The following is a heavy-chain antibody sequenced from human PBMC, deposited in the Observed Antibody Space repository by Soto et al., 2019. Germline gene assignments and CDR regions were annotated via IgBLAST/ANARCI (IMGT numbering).Heavy chain of an antibody. Sequence: ASVKVSCKASGYTFTSYAISWVRQAPGQGLEWMGWISANFGKTNYAQKLQGRVTMTTDTSTSTAYMELRSLRSEDTAVYYCAILVCLITQKGHGYFYYRYGVWGQRTTGT. J-gene: IGHJ6*02. CDR2: ISANFGKT. CDR3: AILVCLITQKGHGYFYYRYGV. D-gene: IGHD3-3*02. V-gene: IGHV1-18*04. CDR1: GYTFTSYA.